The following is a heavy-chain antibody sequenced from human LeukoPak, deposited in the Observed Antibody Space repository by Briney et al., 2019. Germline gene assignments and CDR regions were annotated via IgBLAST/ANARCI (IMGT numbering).Heavy chain of an antibody. CDR2: IYYSGSS. Sequence: SETLSLTCSVFGGSISSSSYYWGWIRQPPGKGLAWLGCIYYSGSSYYNPSLKSRVTISVDTSKNQFSLKLTSVTAADTAVYYCARRDCTSTTRYAGSYYFDYWGQGTLVTVSS. D-gene: IGHD2-2*01. CDR3: ARRDCTSTTRYAGSYYFDY. CDR1: GGSISSSSYY. V-gene: IGHV4-39*01. J-gene: IGHJ4*02.